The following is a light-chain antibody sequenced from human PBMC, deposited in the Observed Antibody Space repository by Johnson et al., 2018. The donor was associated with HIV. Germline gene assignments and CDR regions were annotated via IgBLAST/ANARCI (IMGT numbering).Light chain of an antibody. CDR3: GTWDSSLSGGGV. CDR2: DTY. J-gene: IGLJ1*01. CDR1: SSNIGNNY. V-gene: IGLV1-51*01. Sequence: QSVLTQSPSVSAAPGQKVTISCSGSSSNIGNNYISWYQQLPRTAPKLLIYDTYKRPSGIPDRFSGSKSGTSATLGITGLQTGDEADYYCGTWDSSLSGGGVFVTGTKVTVL.